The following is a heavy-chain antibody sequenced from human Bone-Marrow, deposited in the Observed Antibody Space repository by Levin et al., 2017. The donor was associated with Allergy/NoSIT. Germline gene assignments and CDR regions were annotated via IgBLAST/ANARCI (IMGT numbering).Heavy chain of an antibody. CDR3: AKQTEYNWFDP. D-gene: IGHD1-14*01. Sequence: GESLKISCQAFGYNFISYWIVWVRQMPGKGLELLGLVFPGNSDTNYSPSFQGHVTMSVDKSINTAYLQWSSLVASDTAVYYCAKQTEYNWFDPWGQGTLVTVSS. V-gene: IGHV5-51*01. J-gene: IGHJ5*02. CDR1: GYNFISYW. CDR2: VFPGNSDT.